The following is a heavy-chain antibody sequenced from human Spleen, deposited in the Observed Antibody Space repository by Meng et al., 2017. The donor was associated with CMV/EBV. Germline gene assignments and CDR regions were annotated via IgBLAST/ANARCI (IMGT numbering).Heavy chain of an antibody. CDR2: IKQDGSQK. Sequence: GESLKISCTASGFTFSRYWMTWVRQAPGKGLEWVANIKQDGSQKYYVDSVKGRFTISRDNAKNSLYLQMNSLRAEDTAVYYCARDRWPPGYYYDMDVWGQGTTVTVSS. V-gene: IGHV3-7*01. CDR3: ARDRWPPGYYYDMDV. J-gene: IGHJ6*02. D-gene: IGHD6-13*01. CDR1: GFTFSRYW.